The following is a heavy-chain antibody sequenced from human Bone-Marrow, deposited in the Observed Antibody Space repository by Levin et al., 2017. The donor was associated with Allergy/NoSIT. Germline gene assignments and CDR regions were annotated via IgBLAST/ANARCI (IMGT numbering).Heavy chain of an antibody. CDR1: GYTLSGHY. J-gene: IGHJ3*02. V-gene: IGHV1-2*06. Sequence: GESLKISCKASGYTLSGHYLHWVRQAPGQGLEWMGRIIPHTGSANYAQKFQGRVTMTADTSINTGYMELSGLTSDDAAVYYCARDKRESYDDRSYFAQLDAFDIWGQGTLVTVSS. CDR3: ARDKRESYDDRSYFAQLDAFDI. D-gene: IGHD3-22*01. CDR2: IIPHTGSA.